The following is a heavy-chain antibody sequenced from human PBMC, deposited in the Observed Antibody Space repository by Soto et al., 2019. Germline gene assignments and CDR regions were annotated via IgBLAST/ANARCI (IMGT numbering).Heavy chain of an antibody. J-gene: IGHJ6*03. CDR2: IWYDGSNK. V-gene: IGHV3-33*01. D-gene: IGHD3-3*01. Sequence: EGSLRLSCAASGFTFSSYGMHWVRQAPGKGLEWVAVIWYDGSNKYYADSVKGRFTISRDNSKNTLYLQMNSLRAEDTAVYYCARPNRHGGLRFLEWLSRKVFYMDVWGKGTTVTVSS. CDR1: GFTFSSYG. CDR3: ARPNRHGGLRFLEWLSRKVFYMDV.